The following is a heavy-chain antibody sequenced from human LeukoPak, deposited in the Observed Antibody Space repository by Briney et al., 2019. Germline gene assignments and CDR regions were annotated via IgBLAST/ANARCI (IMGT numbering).Heavy chain of an antibody. D-gene: IGHD3-22*01. CDR2: TFYSGST. Sequence: PSQTLSLTCTVSGGSISSGGYYWSWIRQHPEKGLEWIGYTFYSGSTYYNPSLKSRVTISVDTSKNQFSLKLSSVTAADTAVYYCARAIRGRMIVVPVDTRFDPWGQGTLVTVSS. CDR1: GGSISSGGYY. V-gene: IGHV4-31*03. CDR3: ARAIRGRMIVVPVDTRFDP. J-gene: IGHJ5*02.